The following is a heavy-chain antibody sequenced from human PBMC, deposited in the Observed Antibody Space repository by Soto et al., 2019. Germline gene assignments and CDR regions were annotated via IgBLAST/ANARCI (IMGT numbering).Heavy chain of an antibody. V-gene: IGHV4-59*08. D-gene: IGHD2-15*01. CDR1: GGSLSSNY. Sequence: SETLSLTCTVSGGSLSSNYWTWIRQPPGKALEWIGYIFYSGSTNYNPSLKSRVTISVDTSKNQFSLKLSSVTAADTAVYYCARHTPAISISDHWGQGTLVTVSS. J-gene: IGHJ4*02. CDR2: IFYSGST. CDR3: ARHTPAISISDH.